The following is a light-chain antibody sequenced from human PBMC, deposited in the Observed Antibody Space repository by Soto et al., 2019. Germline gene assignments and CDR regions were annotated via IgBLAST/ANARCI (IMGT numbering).Light chain of an antibody. Sequence: EIVMTQSTATLSVSPGERATLSCRASQNVSSNLAWYQQKPGQAPRLLSYGASTRSTDVPARFSGSGSGTELTLTISSLRSEDLAVYYCQRDNNCTPVTFGQGTKVEIK. CDR2: GAS. CDR3: QRDNNCTPVT. V-gene: IGKV3-15*01. CDR1: QNVSSN. J-gene: IGKJ1*01.